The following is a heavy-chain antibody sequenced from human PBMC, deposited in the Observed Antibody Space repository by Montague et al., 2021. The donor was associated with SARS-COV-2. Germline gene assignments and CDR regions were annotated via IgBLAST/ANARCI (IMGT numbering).Heavy chain of an antibody. CDR2: IDWDDDK. D-gene: IGHD6-13*01. CDR1: GFSLSTSGMC. CDR3: ARILVAAAGSPFDP. Sequence: VKPTQTLTLICTFSGFSLSTSGMCVSWIRQPPGKALEWLARIDWDDDKYYSTSLKTRLTISKDTSKNQVVLTMTNMDPVDTATYYCARILVAAAGSPFDPWGQGTLVTVSS. V-gene: IGHV2-70*11. J-gene: IGHJ5*02.